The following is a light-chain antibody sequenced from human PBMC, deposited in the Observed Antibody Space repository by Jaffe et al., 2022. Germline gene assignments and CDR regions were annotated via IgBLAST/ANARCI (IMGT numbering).Light chain of an antibody. Sequence: QSALTQPPSASGSLGQSVTIYCTGTSSDVGGYNYVSWYQQHPVKAPKLLIYEVTERPSGVPDRFSGSKSGNTASLTVSGLQAEDEADYYCASYAGGNNFVFGTGTKVTVL. J-gene: IGLJ1*01. CDR3: ASYAGGNNFV. V-gene: IGLV2-8*01. CDR1: SSDVGGYNY. CDR2: EVT.